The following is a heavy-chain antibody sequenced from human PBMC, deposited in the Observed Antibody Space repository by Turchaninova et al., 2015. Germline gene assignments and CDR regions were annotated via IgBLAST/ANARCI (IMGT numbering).Heavy chain of an antibody. CDR1: GESISRGYS. CDR3: ARLATSWELLTIQSFDI. J-gene: IGHJ3*02. V-gene: IGHV4-38-2*01. CDR2: IYHSGST. Sequence: QVQLQESGQGLVKPAETLSPPWLVSGESISRGYSGGWIRQPPGKGLEWIGSIYHSGSTYYNPSLKSRVTISVDTSKNQFSLKLSSVTAADTAVYYCARLATSWELLTIQSFDIWGQGTMVTVSS. D-gene: IGHD1-26*01.